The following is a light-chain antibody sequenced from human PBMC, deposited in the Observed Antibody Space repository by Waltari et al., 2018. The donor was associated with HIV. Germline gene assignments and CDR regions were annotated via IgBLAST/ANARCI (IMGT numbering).Light chain of an antibody. Sequence: QTVVTPEPSLSVSPGKTITLTCGLDSGPVSTSYFPSWYQVTPRQPPRSLLYNTDVRSSGVPDRFSGAIVGNKAALTITGAQADESLYYCVLYVRSGRVFGGGTKLTVL. V-gene: IGLV8-61*01. CDR2: NTD. CDR1: SGPVSTSYF. J-gene: IGLJ2*01. CDR3: VLYVRSGRV.